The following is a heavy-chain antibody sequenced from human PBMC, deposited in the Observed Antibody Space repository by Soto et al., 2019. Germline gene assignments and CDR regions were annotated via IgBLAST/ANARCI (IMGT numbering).Heavy chain of an antibody. D-gene: IGHD2-15*01. J-gene: IGHJ4*02. V-gene: IGHV3-7*01. CDR3: ARDIVFEYVN. CDR2: VKEDGSEL. CDR1: GFNVMSYW. Sequence: VGSLRLSCAVSGFNVMSYWMSWVRQAPGKGLEWVASVKEDGSELYYLHSVRGRFSISRDSAGNALHLTMNYLSAEDTGVYFCARDIVFEYVNRGQGTPVTV.